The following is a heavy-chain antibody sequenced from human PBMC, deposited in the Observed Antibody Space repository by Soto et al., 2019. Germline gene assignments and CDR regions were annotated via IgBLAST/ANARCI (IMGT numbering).Heavy chain of an antibody. Sequence: PSETLSLTCAVYGGSFSGYDWTWIRQPPGTGLEWIGEINHSGSTNYNPSLKSRVTISVDTSKNQFSLNLSSVTAADTAVYYCARHLPYCGGDCYSLDYWGQGTLVTVSS. D-gene: IGHD2-21*02. CDR1: GGSFSGYD. CDR3: ARHLPYCGGDCYSLDY. CDR2: INHSGST. J-gene: IGHJ4*02. V-gene: IGHV4-34*01.